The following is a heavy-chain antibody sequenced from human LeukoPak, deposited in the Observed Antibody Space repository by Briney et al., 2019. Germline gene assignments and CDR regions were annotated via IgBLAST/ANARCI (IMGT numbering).Heavy chain of an antibody. V-gene: IGHV3-72*01. CDR1: GVTLSDHH. J-gene: IGHJ3*02. D-gene: IGHD3-16*01. Sequence: PGGSLRLSCAASGVTLSDHHVDWVRQATGKGLEGVGRTRDKARSYRTEYAASVDGRFTISRDDSKNAVYLQMNSLKTEDTAVYYCARDGGEGDNSAFDIWGQGTVVTVSS. CDR2: TRDKARSYRT. CDR3: ARDGGEGDNSAFDI.